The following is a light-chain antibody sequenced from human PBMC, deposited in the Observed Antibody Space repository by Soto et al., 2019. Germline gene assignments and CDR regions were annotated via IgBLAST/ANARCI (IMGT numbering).Light chain of an antibody. CDR1: QSVSSGH. J-gene: IGKJ1*01. Sequence: DIVLTQSPGTLSLSPGERASLSCRASQSVSSGHLAWYQQKPGQAHRLLIYGASSRATGIPDRFSGSGSGTDFTLTIRRLEPEDYAVYYCQQYGHSLWTFGQGTKVDIK. CDR3: QQYGHSLWT. V-gene: IGKV3-20*01. CDR2: GAS.